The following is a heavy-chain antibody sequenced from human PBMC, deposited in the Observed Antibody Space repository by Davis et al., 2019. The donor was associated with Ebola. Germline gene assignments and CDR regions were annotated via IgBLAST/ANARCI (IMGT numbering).Heavy chain of an antibody. V-gene: IGHV3-23*01. D-gene: IGHD4-23*01. Sequence: GESLKISCAASGFTFSSYSMNWVRQPPGKGLEWVSAISGSGGSTYYADSVKGRFTISRDNSKNTLYLQMNSLRAEDTAVYYCANLDYGDNSGFDYWGQGTLVTVSS. CDR2: ISGSGGST. CDR1: GFTFSSYS. J-gene: IGHJ4*02. CDR3: ANLDYGDNSGFDY.